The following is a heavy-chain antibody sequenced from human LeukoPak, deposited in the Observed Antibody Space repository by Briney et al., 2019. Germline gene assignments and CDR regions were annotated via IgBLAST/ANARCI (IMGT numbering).Heavy chain of an antibody. Sequence: GGSLRLSCAASGFTVSNNYMSWVRQAPGKGLEWVSAIYSGGSTYYADSVKGRFTISRDNAKNSLYLQMNSLRAEDTAVYYCARDLSQFGEFPFDYWGQGTLVTVSS. CDR3: ARDLSQFGEFPFDY. J-gene: IGHJ4*02. CDR2: IYSGGST. CDR1: GFTVSNNY. D-gene: IGHD3-10*01. V-gene: IGHV3-53*01.